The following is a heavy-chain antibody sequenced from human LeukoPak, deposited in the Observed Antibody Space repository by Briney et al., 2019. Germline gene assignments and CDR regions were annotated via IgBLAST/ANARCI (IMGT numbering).Heavy chain of an antibody. CDR2: ISSSSSYI. V-gene: IGHV3-21*04. J-gene: IGHJ4*02. CDR1: GFTFSSYS. CDR3: ARDGSRDSSGYYRYDY. D-gene: IGHD3-22*01. Sequence: GGSLRLSCAASGFTFSSYSMNWVRQAPGKGLQWVSSISSSSSYIYYADSVKGRFTISRDNAKNSLYLQMNSLRAEDTAVYYCARDGSRDSSGYYRYDYWGQGTLVTVSS.